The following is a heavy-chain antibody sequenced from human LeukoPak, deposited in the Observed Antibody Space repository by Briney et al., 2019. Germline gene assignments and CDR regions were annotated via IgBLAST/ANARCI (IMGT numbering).Heavy chain of an antibody. CDR1: GYTFTSYA. D-gene: IGHD3-3*01. V-gene: IGHV1-3*01. Sequence: ASVKVSCRASGYTFTSYAMHWVRQAPGQRLEWMGWINAGNGNTKYSQKFQGRVTITADESTSTAYMELSSLRSEDTAVYYCASTTYYDFWSGHNPFGAFDIWGQGTMVTVSS. CDR3: ASTTYYDFWSGHNPFGAFDI. J-gene: IGHJ3*02. CDR2: INAGNGNT.